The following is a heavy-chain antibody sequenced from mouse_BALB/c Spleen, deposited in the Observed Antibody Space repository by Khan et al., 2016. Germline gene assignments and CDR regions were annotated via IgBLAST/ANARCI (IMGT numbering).Heavy chain of an antibody. J-gene: IGHJ2*01. CDR1: GYTFTSYW. CDR2: INPSTGYT. V-gene: IGHV1-7*01. Sequence: QVQLQQSGAELAKPGASVKMSCKASGYTFTSYWMHWVKQRPGQGLEWIGYINPSTGYTEYNQKFKDKATLTADKSSSTAYMQLSSLTSEDSVVCYCARGGTGYFDYWGQGTTLTVSS. CDR3: ARGGTGYFDY. D-gene: IGHD3-3*01.